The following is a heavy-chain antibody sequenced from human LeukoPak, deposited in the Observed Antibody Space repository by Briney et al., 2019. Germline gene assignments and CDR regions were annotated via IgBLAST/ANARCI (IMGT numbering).Heavy chain of an antibody. V-gene: IGHV3-23*01. CDR1: GFSFSTYA. Sequence: GGSLRLSCAASGFSFSTYAMSWVRQAPGKGLEWVSTSGISGGTYYSDSVKGRFTISRDKSKNTLYLQMNSLGAEDTALYYRAKRSSSTTYYFDNWGQGTLVTVSS. CDR3: AKRSSSTTYYFDN. CDR2: SGISGGT. J-gene: IGHJ4*02. D-gene: IGHD1-1*01.